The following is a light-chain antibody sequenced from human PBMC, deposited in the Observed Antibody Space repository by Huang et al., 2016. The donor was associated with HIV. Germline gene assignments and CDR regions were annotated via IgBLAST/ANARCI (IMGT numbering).Light chain of an antibody. J-gene: IGKJ2*01. CDR3: QHYRVWPPVYT. CDR2: AAS. Sequence: EIVMTQSPATLSVSPGARATLSCRASQTVSSNLAWYQQKPGQAPRRLIYAASTRATDIPARFSGSGSGTEFTLTISSLQSEDVAVYYCQHYRVWPPVYTFGQGTKLEIK. CDR1: QTVSSN. V-gene: IGKV3-15*01.